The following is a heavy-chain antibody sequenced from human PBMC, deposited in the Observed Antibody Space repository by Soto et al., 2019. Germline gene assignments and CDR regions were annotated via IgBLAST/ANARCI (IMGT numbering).Heavy chain of an antibody. CDR2: IKSKVNGGTT. CDR3: TTDPPGLYCSSTSCYDVDAFDI. D-gene: IGHD2-2*01. CDR1: GFTFKDAW. V-gene: IGHV3-15*07. Sequence: GGSLRLSCAASGFTFKDAWINWVRQAPGKGLEWVGRIKSKVNGGTTDFAASVKGRFTISRDDSKNTLYLQMNSLKTEDTAVYYCTTDPPGLYCSSTSCYDVDAFDIWGQGTMVTVSS. J-gene: IGHJ3*02.